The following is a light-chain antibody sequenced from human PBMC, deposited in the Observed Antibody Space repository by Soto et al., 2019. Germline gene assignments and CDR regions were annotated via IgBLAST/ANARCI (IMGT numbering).Light chain of an antibody. CDR2: GAS. V-gene: IGKV3-20*01. Sequence: EIVLAQSPGTLSLSPGDRATLSCRASQSVSTSSLGWYQQKPGQAPRLLINGASSRATSIPDRFSGSGSWTDFTLTINILEPEDFAVYYCQQYGVSPITFGQGTRLEIK. CDR1: QSVSTSS. CDR3: QQYGVSPIT. J-gene: IGKJ5*01.